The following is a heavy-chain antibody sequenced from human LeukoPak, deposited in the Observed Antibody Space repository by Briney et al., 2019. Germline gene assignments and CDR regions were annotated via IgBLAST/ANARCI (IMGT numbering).Heavy chain of an antibody. Sequence: SETLSLTCTVSGGSISSYYWSWIRQPPGKGLEWIGYIYYSGSTSYNPTLKSRVTISVDTSKNQFSLKLSSVTAADTAVYYCARDRDGDLDHKPDYDYWGQGTLVTVSS. D-gene: IGHD4-17*01. CDR2: IYYSGST. V-gene: IGHV4-59*01. CDR1: GGSISSYY. J-gene: IGHJ4*02. CDR3: ARDRDGDLDHKPDYDY.